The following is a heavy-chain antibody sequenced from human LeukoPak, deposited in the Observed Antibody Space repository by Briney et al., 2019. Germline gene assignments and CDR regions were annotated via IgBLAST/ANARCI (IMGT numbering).Heavy chain of an antibody. D-gene: IGHD3-10*01. V-gene: IGHV4-39*01. J-gene: IGHJ5*02. CDR3: ARQPKSCAPGIFITGKACWFDP. CDR1: DGSISSGYYY. CDR2: IYYSGTT. Sequence: PSETLSLTCSVSDGSISSGYYYWAWIRQPPGKGPEWIGSIYYSGTTYPNPSLKSRVTISVDTSKNQFSLKLSSVTAADTAVYYCARQPKSCAPGIFITGKACWFDPWGQGTLVTVSS.